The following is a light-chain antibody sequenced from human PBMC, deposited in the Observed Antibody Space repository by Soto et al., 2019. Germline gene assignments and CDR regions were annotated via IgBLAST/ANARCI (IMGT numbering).Light chain of an antibody. CDR1: SSDVGG. CDR3: NSYTSSNSCV. CDR2: KVN. V-gene: IGLV2-14*01. Sequence: QSALTQPASVSGSPRQSITISCTGTSSDVGGPRQSPQIMIYKVNNRPSGVSDRFSGSKSGNTASLTISGLQAEDEADYYCNSYTSSNSCVFGTGTKLTVL. J-gene: IGLJ1*01.